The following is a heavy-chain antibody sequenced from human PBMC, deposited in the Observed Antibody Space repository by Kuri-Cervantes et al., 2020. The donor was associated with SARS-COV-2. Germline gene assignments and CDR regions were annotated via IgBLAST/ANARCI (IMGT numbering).Heavy chain of an antibody. Sequence: GESLKISCAASGFTFSSYGMHWVRQAPGKGLEWAAVISYDGSSKYYADSVKGRFTISRDNSKNTLYLQMNSLRAEDTAVYYCARDFGFWSGYYAHYYMDVWGKGTTVTVSS. V-gene: IGHV3-30*03. D-gene: IGHD3-3*01. CDR3: ARDFGFWSGYYAHYYMDV. CDR2: ISYDGSSK. J-gene: IGHJ6*03. CDR1: GFTFSSYG.